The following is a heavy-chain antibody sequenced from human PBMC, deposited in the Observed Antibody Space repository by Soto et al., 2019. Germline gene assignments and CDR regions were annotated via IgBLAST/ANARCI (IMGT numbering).Heavy chain of an antibody. J-gene: IGHJ4*02. Sequence: ASVKVSCKASGYTFIVYKLHWVRQAPGQRLEWMGWINPGNGDTKYSQKFQDRVTITRDTSASTAYMEVSSLRSEDTAVYYCARDLSDYWGQGTLVIGSS. V-gene: IGHV1-3*01. CDR3: ARDLSDY. CDR1: GYTFIVYK. CDR2: INPGNGDT.